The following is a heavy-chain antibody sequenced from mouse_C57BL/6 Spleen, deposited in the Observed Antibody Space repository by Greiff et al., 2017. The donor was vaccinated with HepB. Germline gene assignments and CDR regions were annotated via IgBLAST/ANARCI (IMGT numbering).Heavy chain of an antibody. V-gene: IGHV1-15*01. CDR1: GYTFTDYE. Sequence: QVQLKQSGAELVRPGASVTLSCKASGYTFTDYEMHWVKQTPVHGLEWIGAIDPETGGTAYNQKFKGKAILTADKSSSTAYMELRSLTSEDSAVYYCTRGNSYWYFDVWGTGTTVTVSS. CDR2: IDPETGGT. CDR3: TRGNSYWYFDV. J-gene: IGHJ1*03.